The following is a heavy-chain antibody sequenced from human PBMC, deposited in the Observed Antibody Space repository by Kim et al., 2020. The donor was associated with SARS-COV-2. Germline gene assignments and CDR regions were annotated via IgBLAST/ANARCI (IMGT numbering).Heavy chain of an antibody. CDR3: AGETITGY. Sequence: SETLSLTCTVSGGSIGSYSRHWIRQPPGRGLEWMGFRFYYVGTHSCDTLSNNCLNSGLAESANTSRNQMPMLVIAVAAADSSFYYCAGETITGYRGQ. CDR2: RFYYVGTHSCDT. J-gene: IGHJ4*02. V-gene: IGHV4-59*01. CDR1: GGSIGSYS.